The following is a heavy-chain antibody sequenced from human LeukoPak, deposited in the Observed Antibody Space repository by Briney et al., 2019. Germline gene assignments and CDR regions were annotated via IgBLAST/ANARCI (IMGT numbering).Heavy chain of an antibody. CDR2: ISSGSTYI. V-gene: IGHV3-21*01. J-gene: IGHJ4*02. D-gene: IGHD1-26*01. Sequence: NPGGSLRLSCAASGFIFSDYSMNWVRQAPGKGLEWVSSISSGSTYIYYADSVKGLFTISRDNGETSLYLQMSSLRTEDTAVYYCARDFRSGSYSGDYYFDYWGQGTLVTVSS. CDR3: ARDFRSGSYSGDYYFDY. CDR1: GFIFSDYS.